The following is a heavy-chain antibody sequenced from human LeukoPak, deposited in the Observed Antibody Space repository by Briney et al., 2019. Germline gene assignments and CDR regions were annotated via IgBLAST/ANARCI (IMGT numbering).Heavy chain of an antibody. CDR3: ARVDQSGYDTRGWFDP. CDR1: GGSISSYY. Sequence: PSETLSLTCTVSGGSISSYYWSWIRQPAGKGLEWIGYIYYSGSTNYNPSLKSRVTISVDMSKNQFSLKLSSVTAADTAVYYCARVDQSGYDTRGWFDPWGQGTLVTVSS. J-gene: IGHJ5*02. V-gene: IGHV4-59*01. CDR2: IYYSGST. D-gene: IGHD5-12*01.